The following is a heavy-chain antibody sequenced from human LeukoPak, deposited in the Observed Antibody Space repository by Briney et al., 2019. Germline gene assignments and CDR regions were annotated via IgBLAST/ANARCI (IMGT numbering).Heavy chain of an antibody. CDR1: GGSFSGYY. Sequence: SETLSLTCAVYGGSFSGYYWSWNRQPPGKGLEWIGEINHSGSTNYNPSLKSRVTISVDTSKNQFSLKLSSVTAADTAVYYCARGKIVNVSRLWLSNWFDPWGQGTLVTVSS. V-gene: IGHV4-34*01. D-gene: IGHD5-18*01. J-gene: IGHJ5*02. CDR3: ARGKIVNVSRLWLSNWFDP. CDR2: INHSGST.